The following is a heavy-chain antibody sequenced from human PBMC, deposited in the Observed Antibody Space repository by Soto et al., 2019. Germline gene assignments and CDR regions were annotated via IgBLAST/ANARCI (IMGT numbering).Heavy chain of an antibody. CDR1: GFTFSSYA. J-gene: IGHJ4*02. CDR2: ISYDGSNK. D-gene: IGHD1-1*01. Sequence: PGGSLRLSCAASGFTFSSYAMHWVRQAPGKGLEWVAVISYDGSNKYYADSVKGRFTISRDNSKNTLYLQMNSLRAEDTAVYYCTGGQDNLAVNFDYWGQGT. V-gene: IGHV3-30-3*01. CDR3: TGGQDNLAVNFDY.